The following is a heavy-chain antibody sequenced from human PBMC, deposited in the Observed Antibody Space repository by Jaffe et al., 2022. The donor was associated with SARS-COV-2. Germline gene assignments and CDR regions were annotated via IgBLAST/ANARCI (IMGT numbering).Heavy chain of an antibody. D-gene: IGHD1-1*01. V-gene: IGHV3-30-3*01. J-gene: IGHJ4*02. CDR1: GFTFSSYA. Sequence: QVQLVESGGGVVQPGRSLRLSCAASGFTFSSYAMHWVRQAPGKGLEWVAVISYDGSNKYYADSVKGRFTISRDNSKNTLYLQMNSLRAEDTAVYYCARGRLTLEPTPAGFDYWGQGTLVTVSS. CDR2: ISYDGSNK. CDR3: ARGRLTLEPTPAGFDY.